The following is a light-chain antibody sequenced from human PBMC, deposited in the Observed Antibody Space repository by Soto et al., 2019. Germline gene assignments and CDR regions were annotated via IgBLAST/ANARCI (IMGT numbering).Light chain of an antibody. CDR3: SSYAGRTRV. V-gene: IGLV2-8*01. CDR1: SSDVGGCNC. CDR2: EVT. J-gene: IGLJ3*02. Sequence: QSALTQPPSASGSPGQSVTISCAGTSSDVGGCNCVSWYQQHPGKAPKLMIYEVTKRPSGVPDRFSGSKSGNTASLTVSGLQADDEADYYCSSYAGRTRVFGGGTKLTVL.